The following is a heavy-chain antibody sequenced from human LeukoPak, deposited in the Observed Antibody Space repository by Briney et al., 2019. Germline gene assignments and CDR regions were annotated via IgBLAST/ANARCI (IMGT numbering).Heavy chain of an antibody. D-gene: IGHD1-26*01. CDR2: INHSGST. CDR1: GGSFSGYY. V-gene: IGHV4-34*01. CDR3: ARGNRAGGAFDI. Sequence: PSETLSLTCAVYGGSFSGYYWSWIRQPPGKGLEWIGEINHSGSTNYNPSLKSRVTISVDTSKNQFSLKLSSVTAADTAVYYCARGNRAGGAFDIWGQGTMVTVSS. J-gene: IGHJ3*02.